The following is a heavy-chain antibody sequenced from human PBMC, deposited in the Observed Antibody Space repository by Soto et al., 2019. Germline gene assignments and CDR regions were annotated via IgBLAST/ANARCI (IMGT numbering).Heavy chain of an antibody. CDR2: MNPNSGNT. J-gene: IGHJ6*02. CDR1: GYTFTSYG. Sequence: GASVKVSCKASGYTFTSYGISWVRQATGQGLEWMGWMNPNSGNTGYAQKFQGRVTMTRNTSISTAYMELSSLRSEDTAVYYCARLVKDIVLMVYAIPDYYYYGMDVWGQGTTVTVSS. D-gene: IGHD2-8*01. V-gene: IGHV1-8*02. CDR3: ARLVKDIVLMVYAIPDYYYYGMDV.